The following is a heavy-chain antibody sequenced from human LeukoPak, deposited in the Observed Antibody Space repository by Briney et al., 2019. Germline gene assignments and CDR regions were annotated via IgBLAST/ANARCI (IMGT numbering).Heavy chain of an antibody. J-gene: IGHJ4*02. Sequence: TGGSLGLSCAASGFTFSSYEMNWVRQAPGKGLEWVSYISSGGETIYYADSVKGRFTISRDNAKNSLYLQMNSLRAEDTAVYYCARQARSLETRIPYFDYWGQGTLVTVSS. V-gene: IGHV3-48*03. CDR3: ARQARSLETRIPYFDY. D-gene: IGHD3-3*01. CDR1: GFTFSSYE. CDR2: ISSGGETI.